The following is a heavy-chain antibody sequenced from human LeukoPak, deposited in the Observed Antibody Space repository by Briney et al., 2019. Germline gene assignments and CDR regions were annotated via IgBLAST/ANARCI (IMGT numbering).Heavy chain of an antibody. CDR3: ARGRGSGDY. Sequence: SETLSHTCAVYGGSFSGYYWSWIRQPPGKGLEWIGEINHSGSTNYNPSLKSRVTISVDTSKNQFSLKLSSVTAADTAVYYCARGRGSGDYWGQGTLVTVSS. CDR2: INHSGST. CDR1: GGSFSGYY. J-gene: IGHJ4*02. V-gene: IGHV4-34*01. D-gene: IGHD2-15*01.